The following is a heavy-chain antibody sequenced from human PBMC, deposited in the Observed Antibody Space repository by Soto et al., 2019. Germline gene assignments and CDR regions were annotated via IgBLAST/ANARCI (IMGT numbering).Heavy chain of an antibody. CDR1: GGSFSGYY. J-gene: IGHJ6*03. Sequence: QVQLQQWGAGLLKPSETLSLTCAVYGGSFSGYYWSWIRQPPGKGLEWIGEINHSGSTNYNPSLKSRVTISVDTSKNQFSLKLSSVTAADTAVYYCASVRENYDILTGYIRDYMDVWGKGTTVTVSS. CDR2: INHSGST. D-gene: IGHD3-9*01. CDR3: ASVRENYDILTGYIRDYMDV. V-gene: IGHV4-34*01.